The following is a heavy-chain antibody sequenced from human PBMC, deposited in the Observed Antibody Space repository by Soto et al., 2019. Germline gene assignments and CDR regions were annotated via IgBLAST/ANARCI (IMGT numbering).Heavy chain of an antibody. CDR3: AASISIFGVVPF. V-gene: IGHV4-61*01. Sequence: SETLSLTCNVSGGSVSRVSYYWSWIRQSPGKGLEWIGYVYYSGSTNYNPSLKSRVTISVDTSENQFSLKLRSVTAADTAVYYCAASISIFGVVPFWGQGTLVTVSS. CDR2: VYYSGST. J-gene: IGHJ4*02. CDR1: GGSVSRVSYY. D-gene: IGHD3-3*01.